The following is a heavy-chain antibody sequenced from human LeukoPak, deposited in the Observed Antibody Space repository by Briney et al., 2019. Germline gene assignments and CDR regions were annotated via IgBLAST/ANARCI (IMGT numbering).Heavy chain of an antibody. V-gene: IGHV3-23*01. D-gene: IGHD3-22*01. Sequence: GGSLRLSCAASGFTFSSYSMNWVRQAPGKGLEWVSAISGSGGSTYYADSVKGRFTISRDNSKNTLYLQMNSLRAEDTAVYYCAKDTYYYDSSGYFLPLDYWGQGTLVTVSS. CDR3: AKDTYYYDSSGYFLPLDY. CDR1: GFTFSSYS. CDR2: ISGSGGST. J-gene: IGHJ4*02.